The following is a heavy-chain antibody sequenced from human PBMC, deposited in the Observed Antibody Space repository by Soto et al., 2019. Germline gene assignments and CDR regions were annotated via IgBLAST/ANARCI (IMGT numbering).Heavy chain of an antibody. CDR1: GGSIKTDNW. J-gene: IGHJ4*02. D-gene: IGHD3-3*01. V-gene: IGHV4-4*02. CDR3: ARNHYHSVSESLGTVSGFDS. CDR2: VYHTERI. Sequence: QVQLKESGPGLVKPSGTLSLSCAVSGGSIKTDNWWSCVRQYPGKGLEWIGEVYHTERINYNPSLQGRVSISIDTSENQFSLHLISVTAADTGVYFCARNHYHSVSESLGTVSGFDSWGQGTLVTVSS.